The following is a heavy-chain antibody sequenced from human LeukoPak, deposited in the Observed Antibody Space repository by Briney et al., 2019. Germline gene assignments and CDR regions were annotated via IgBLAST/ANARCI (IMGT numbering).Heavy chain of an antibody. CDR1: GRSLSSHY. D-gene: IGHD6-6*01. V-gene: IGHV4-59*11. Sequence: SETLSLTCTVSGRSLSSHYWSWIRQPPGKGLEWIGYIYYSGSTNYNPSLKSRVTISVDTSKNQFSLKLSSVTAADTAVYYCARVGAALSFGYYYYYMDVWGKGTTVTVSS. CDR2: IYYSGST. CDR3: ARVGAALSFGYYYYYMDV. J-gene: IGHJ6*03.